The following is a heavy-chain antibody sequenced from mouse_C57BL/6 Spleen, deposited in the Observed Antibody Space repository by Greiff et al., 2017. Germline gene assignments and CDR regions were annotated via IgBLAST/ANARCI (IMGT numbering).Heavy chain of an antibody. J-gene: IGHJ4*01. CDR3: ARGYGSRGFYAMDY. V-gene: IGHV5-16*01. CDR1: GFTFSNYY. CDR2: INYDGSST. Sequence: EVQLVESEGGLVQPGSSMKLSCTASGFTFSNYYMAWVRQVPEKGLEWVANINYDGSSTYYLDSLKSRFIISRDNAKNMLYLQMSSLKSEDTDTDYCARGYGSRGFYAMDYWGQGTSVTVSS. D-gene: IGHD1-1*01.